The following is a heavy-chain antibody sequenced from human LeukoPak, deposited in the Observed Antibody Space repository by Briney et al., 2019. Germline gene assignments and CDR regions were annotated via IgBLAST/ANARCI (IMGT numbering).Heavy chain of an antibody. D-gene: IGHD2-8*01. Sequence: SETLSLTCTVSGGSISSYYWSWIRQPPGKGLEWIGYIYYSGSTNYNPSLKSRVTISVATSKNQFSLKLSSVTDADTAVYYCARDLPYCTNGVCLHYYGMDVWGQGTTVTVSS. J-gene: IGHJ6*02. V-gene: IGHV4-59*01. CDR2: IYYSGST. CDR3: ARDLPYCTNGVCLHYYGMDV. CDR1: GGSISSYY.